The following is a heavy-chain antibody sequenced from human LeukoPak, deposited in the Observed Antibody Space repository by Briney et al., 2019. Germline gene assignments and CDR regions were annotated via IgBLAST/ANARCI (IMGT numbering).Heavy chain of an antibody. Sequence: PGGSLRLSCAASGFTFSSYWMSWVRQAPGKGLEWVANIKEDGSEKYYVDSVKGRFTISRDNAKNSLYLQMNSLRAEDTAVYYCASGVWGSGWYFDLWGRGTLVTVSS. D-gene: IGHD7-27*01. J-gene: IGHJ2*01. CDR1: GFTFSSYW. CDR2: IKEDGSEK. V-gene: IGHV3-7*01. CDR3: ASGVWGSGWYFDL.